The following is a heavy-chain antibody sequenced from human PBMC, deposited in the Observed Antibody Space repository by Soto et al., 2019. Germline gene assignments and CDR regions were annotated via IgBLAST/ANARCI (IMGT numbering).Heavy chain of an antibody. CDR1: GGSISSSNW. J-gene: IGHJ4*02. CDR2: INHSGST. Sequence: SETLSLTCAVSGGSISSSNWWSWVRQPPGKGLEWIGEINHSGSTNYNPSLKSRVTISVDTSKNQFSLKLSSVTAADTAVYYCARLTPYYDILTGSHNFDYWGQGTLVTVSS. D-gene: IGHD3-9*01. V-gene: IGHV4-4*02. CDR3: ARLTPYYDILTGSHNFDY.